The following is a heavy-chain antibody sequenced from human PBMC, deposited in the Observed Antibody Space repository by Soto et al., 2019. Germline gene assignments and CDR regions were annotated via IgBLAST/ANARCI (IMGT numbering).Heavy chain of an antibody. D-gene: IGHD2-8*01. CDR1: GFTFSDYY. V-gene: IGHV3-11*06. CDR2: IGPSSSYT. J-gene: IGHJ4*02. CDR3: ARVVRLMLYSDY. Sequence: PGGSLRLSCAASGFTFSDYYMSWIRQAPGKGLEWVSYIGPSSSYTNYADSVKGRFTISRENTKNSLYLQMNSLRAEDTAVYYCARVVRLMLYSDYWGQGTLVTSPQ.